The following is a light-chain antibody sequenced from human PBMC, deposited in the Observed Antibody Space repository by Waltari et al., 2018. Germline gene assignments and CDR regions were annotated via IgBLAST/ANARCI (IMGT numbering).Light chain of an antibody. V-gene: IGKV1-5*03. Sequence: DIQMTQSPATLSASVGDRVTISCRASQSISSWLAWYQQKPGKAPKILIFKASFLESGVPSRFSGSGSGTEFSLTISSLQPEDFATYYCQQYESYPWTFGQGTKVEIK. CDR1: QSISSW. CDR2: KAS. J-gene: IGKJ1*01. CDR3: QQYESYPWT.